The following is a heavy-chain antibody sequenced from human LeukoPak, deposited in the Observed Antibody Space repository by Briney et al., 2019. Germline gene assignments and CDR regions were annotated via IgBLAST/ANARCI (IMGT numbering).Heavy chain of an antibody. Sequence: GGSLRLSCAASGFTFTTYGMHWVRQAPGKGLEWVAFIQNDEIDKFYADSVKGRFTTSRDNSKNTLYLQMNSLRAEDTAVYYCAKEVRDLPYDYWGRGTLVTVSS. CDR3: AKEVRDLPYDY. V-gene: IGHV3-30*02. D-gene: IGHD3-10*01. CDR1: GFTFTTYG. CDR2: IQNDEIDK. J-gene: IGHJ4*02.